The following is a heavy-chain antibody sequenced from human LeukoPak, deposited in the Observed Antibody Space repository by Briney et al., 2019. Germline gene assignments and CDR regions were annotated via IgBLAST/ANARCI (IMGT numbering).Heavy chain of an antibody. J-gene: IGHJ4*02. Sequence: GGSLRLSCAVSGFTLSNYWMHWVRQAPGKGLVWVSRINSDASSTSYADSVKGRFTISRDNAKNTLYLQMNSLRAEDTAVYYCAITLRYSSGWWGQGTLVTVSS. CDR3: AITLRYSSGW. CDR2: INSDASST. V-gene: IGHV3-74*01. D-gene: IGHD6-19*01. CDR1: GFTLSNYW.